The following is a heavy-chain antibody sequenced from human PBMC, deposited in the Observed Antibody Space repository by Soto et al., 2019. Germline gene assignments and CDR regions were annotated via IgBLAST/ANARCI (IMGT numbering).Heavy chain of an antibody. Sequence: ASVKVSCKASGYTFTSYGISWVRQAPGQGLEWMGWISAYNGNTNYAQKLQGRVTMTTDTSTSTAYMELRSLRSDDTAVYYCARDAATVTPFDYWGQGPLVTVSS. D-gene: IGHD4-17*01. CDR2: ISAYNGNT. J-gene: IGHJ4*02. CDR3: ARDAATVTPFDY. V-gene: IGHV1-18*01. CDR1: GYTFTSYG.